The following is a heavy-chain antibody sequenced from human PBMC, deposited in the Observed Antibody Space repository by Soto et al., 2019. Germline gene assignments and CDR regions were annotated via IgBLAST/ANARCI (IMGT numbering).Heavy chain of an antibody. CDR2: IMPVFATP. CDR3: ARDKDRQQLGGNYYYISDV. CDR1: GGTFSTSA. J-gene: IGHJ6*02. V-gene: IGHV1-69*12. D-gene: IGHD3-3*02. Sequence: QVQLVQSGAEVKKPGSSVKVSCKASGGTFSTSAISWVRQAPGQGLEWVGGIMPVFATPDYAQKFQGRVTISADESTTTAYLELTSLRTDDTAVYYCARDKDRQQLGGNYYYISDVWGQGTAIIVSS.